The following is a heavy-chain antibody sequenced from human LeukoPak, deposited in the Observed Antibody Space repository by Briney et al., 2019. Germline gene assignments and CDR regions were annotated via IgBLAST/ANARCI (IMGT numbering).Heavy chain of an antibody. CDR3: ATDLASYYFDY. CDR2: INPSGGST. CDR1: GYTFTSYY. Sequence: ASVTVSCTASGYTFTSYYMHWVRQAPGQGLGWMGIINPSGGSTSYAQKFQGRVTMTRDTSTSTVYMELSSLRSEDTAVYYCATDLASYYFDYWGQGTLVTVSS. J-gene: IGHJ4*02. V-gene: IGHV1-46*01.